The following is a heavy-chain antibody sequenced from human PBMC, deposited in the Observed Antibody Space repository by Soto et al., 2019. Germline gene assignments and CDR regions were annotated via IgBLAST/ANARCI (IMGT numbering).Heavy chain of an antibody. J-gene: IGHJ5*02. V-gene: IGHV3-23*01. D-gene: IGHD1-26*01. CDR1: GFTFSSYA. CDR3: AKVPNSGSYFGWLDP. CDR2: ISGSGINI. Sequence: HPGGSLRLSCAGSGFTFSSYAMSWVRQAPGKGLEWVSVISGSGINIYYADSAKGRFTISRDNSKNTLYLQMSSLRVEDTALYYCAKVPNSGSYFGWLDPWGQGTLVTVSS.